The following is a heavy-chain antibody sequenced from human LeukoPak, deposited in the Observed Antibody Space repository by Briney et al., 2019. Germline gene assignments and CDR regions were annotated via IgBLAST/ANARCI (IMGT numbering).Heavy chain of an antibody. D-gene: IGHD3-22*01. J-gene: IGHJ5*02. Sequence: SETLSLTCTVSGGSISSYYWSWIRQPPGKGLEWIGYIYYSGSTNYNPSLKSRVTISVDTSKNQFSLKLSSVTAADTAVYYCARDRHYYDSSGYPQLYNWFDPWGQGTLVTVYS. CDR2: IYYSGST. CDR3: ARDRHYYDSSGYPQLYNWFDP. CDR1: GGSISSYY. V-gene: IGHV4-59*01.